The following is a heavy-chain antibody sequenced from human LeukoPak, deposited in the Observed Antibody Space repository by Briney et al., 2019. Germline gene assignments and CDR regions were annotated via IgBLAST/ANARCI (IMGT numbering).Heavy chain of an antibody. V-gene: IGHV3-7*01. CDR2: IKHDGSEK. J-gene: IGHJ4*02. Sequence: GGSLRLSCAASGFTFSSYSMNWVRQAPGKGLEWVASIKHDGSEKYYVDSVRGRFTISRDNTMNSLYLQMSSLRAEDTAVYYCATDRGWRTSGYYLYYFEYWGQGTLVTFSS. D-gene: IGHD3-3*01. CDR3: ATDRGWRTSGYYLYYFEY. CDR1: GFTFSSYS.